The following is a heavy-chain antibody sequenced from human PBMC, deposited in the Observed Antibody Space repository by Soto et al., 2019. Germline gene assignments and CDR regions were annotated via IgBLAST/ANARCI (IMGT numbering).Heavy chain of an antibody. CDR1: GGSISSYY. CDR2: IYYSGST. D-gene: IGHD1-26*01. Sequence: PSETLSRTCTVPGGSISSYYWSWIRHPPGKGLEWIGYIYYSGSTNYNPSLKSRVTISVDTSKNQFSLKLSSVTAADTAVYYCARRYGSAIDYWGQGTLVTVSS. V-gene: IGHV4-59*08. CDR3: ARRYGSAIDY. J-gene: IGHJ4*02.